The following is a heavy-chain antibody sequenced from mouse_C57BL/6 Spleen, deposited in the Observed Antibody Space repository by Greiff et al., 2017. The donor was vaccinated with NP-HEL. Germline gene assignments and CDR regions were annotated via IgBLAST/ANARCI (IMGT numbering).Heavy chain of an antibody. CDR2: IYPGDGDT. J-gene: IGHJ4*01. CDR3: ARDYAMDY. CDR1: GYAFSSYW. Sequence: VKLQESGAELVKPGASVKISCKASGYAFSSYWMNWVKQRPGKGLEWIGQIYPGDGDTNYNGKFKGKATLTADKSTSTAYMQLSRLTSEDAAVYFCARDYAMDYWGQGTSVTVSS. V-gene: IGHV1-80*01.